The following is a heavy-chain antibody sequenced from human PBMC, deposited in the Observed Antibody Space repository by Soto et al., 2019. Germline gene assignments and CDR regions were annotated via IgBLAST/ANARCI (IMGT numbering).Heavy chain of an antibody. J-gene: IGHJ6*02. CDR1: GGTFSSYA. CDR2: IIPIFGTA. CDR3: ARHVPAAGYYYGMDV. V-gene: IGHV1-69*13. D-gene: IGHD2-2*01. Sequence: SVKVSCKASGGTFSSYAISWVRQSPGQGLEWMGGIIPIFGTANYAQKFQGRVTITADESTSTAYMELSSLRSEDTAVYYCARHVPAAGYYYGMDVWGQGTTVTVSS.